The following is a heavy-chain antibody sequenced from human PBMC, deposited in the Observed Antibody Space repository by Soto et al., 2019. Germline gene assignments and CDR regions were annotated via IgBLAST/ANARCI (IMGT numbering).Heavy chain of an antibody. Sequence: SETLSLTCAVYGGSFSGYYWSWIRQPPGKGLEWIGEINHSGSTNYNPSLKSRVTISVDTSKNQFSLKLSSVTAADTAVYYCAREATEGGSGSYYSFYYYGMDVWGQGTTVTVSS. V-gene: IGHV4-34*01. J-gene: IGHJ6*02. CDR1: GGSFSGYY. D-gene: IGHD3-10*01. CDR3: AREATEGGSGSYYSFYYYGMDV. CDR2: INHSGST.